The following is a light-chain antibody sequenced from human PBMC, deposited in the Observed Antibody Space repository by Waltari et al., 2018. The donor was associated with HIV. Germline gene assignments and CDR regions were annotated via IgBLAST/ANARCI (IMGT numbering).Light chain of an antibody. CDR1: NSNIGRNY. J-gene: IGLJ2*01. V-gene: IGLV1-47*01. Sequence: QSVLTQPPSASGTPGQRVTISCSGGNSNIGRNYVSWYQQLPGRAPKLLIFRNDQRSSAVTDGLSGSNSCTSASLAISGLRSVDEADYYCAAWDDSVRGPVLFGGGTRVTVL. CDR2: RND. CDR3: AAWDDSVRGPVL.